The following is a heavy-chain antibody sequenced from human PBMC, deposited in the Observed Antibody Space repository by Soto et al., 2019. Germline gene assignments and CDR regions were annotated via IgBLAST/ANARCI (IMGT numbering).Heavy chain of an antibody. J-gene: IGHJ3*02. V-gene: IGHV1-69*13. CDR2: IIPIFGTA. Sequence: SVKVSCKASGGTFSSYAISWVRQAPGQGLEWMGGIIPIFGTANYAQKFQGRVTITADESTSTAYMELSSLRSEDTAVYYCAGWARGDGYHDAFDIWGQGTMVTVSS. CDR3: AGWARGDGYHDAFDI. CDR1: GGTFSSYA. D-gene: IGHD5-12*01.